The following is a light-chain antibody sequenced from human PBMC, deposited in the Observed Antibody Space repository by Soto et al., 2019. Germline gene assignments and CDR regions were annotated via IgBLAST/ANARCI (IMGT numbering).Light chain of an antibody. CDR1: QNVKTR. J-gene: IGKJ4*01. Sequence: EKVMTQSPATLSVSPRERATLSCRASQNVKTRVAWYQQKPGQAPRLLIYDAFTRATGIPARFSGSASGTEFTLTISSLQSEDFAVYYCQQYDEWPLTFGGGTKVEIK. V-gene: IGKV3-15*01. CDR2: DAF. CDR3: QQYDEWPLT.